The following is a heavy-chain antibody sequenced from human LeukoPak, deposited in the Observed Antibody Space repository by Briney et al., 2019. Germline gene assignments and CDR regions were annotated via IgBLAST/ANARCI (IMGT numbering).Heavy chain of an antibody. CDR2: IQYDGSNK. J-gene: IGHJ4*02. D-gene: IGHD3-10*01. V-gene: IGHV3-30*02. CDR1: GFTFSSYG. Sequence: PGGSLRLSCAASGFTFSSYGMHWVRQAPGKGLEWVAFIQYDGSNKYYADSVKGRFTISRDNSKNTLYLQMNSLRAEDTAVYYCAKDVYEDYYGSGSYPDYWGQGTLVTVSS. CDR3: AKDVYEDYYGSGSYPDY.